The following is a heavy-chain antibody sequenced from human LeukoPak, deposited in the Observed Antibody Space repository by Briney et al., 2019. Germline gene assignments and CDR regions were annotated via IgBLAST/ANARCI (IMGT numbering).Heavy chain of an antibody. V-gene: IGHV1-2*02. D-gene: IGHD6-13*01. CDR2: INPNRGGT. CDR1: GYTFTGYF. CDR3: ASTLAAGTSYFDY. J-gene: IGHJ4*02. Sequence: ASVKVSCKASGYTFTGYFIHWVRQAPGQGLEWMGWINPNRGGTYYAQKFQGRGTMTRDTSISTAYMELSRLTSDDTAVYYCASTLAAGTSYFDYWGQGTLVTVSS.